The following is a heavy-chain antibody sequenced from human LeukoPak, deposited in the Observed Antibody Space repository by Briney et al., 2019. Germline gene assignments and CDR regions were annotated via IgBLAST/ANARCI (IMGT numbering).Heavy chain of an antibody. CDR1: GFTFRSYW. CDR2: INSDGSST. D-gene: IGHD6-13*01. Sequence: GGSLRLSCAASGFTFRSYWMHWVRHAPGEGLVWVSRINSDGSSTSYADSVKGRFTISRDNAKNTLYLQMNSLRAEDTAVYYCARVEVAAAATKPDYWGQGTLVTVSS. CDR3: ARVEVAAAATKPDY. V-gene: IGHV3-74*01. J-gene: IGHJ4*02.